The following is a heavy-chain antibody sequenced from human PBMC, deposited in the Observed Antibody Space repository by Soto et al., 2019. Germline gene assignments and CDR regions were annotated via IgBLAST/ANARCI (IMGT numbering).Heavy chain of an antibody. V-gene: IGHV1-3*01. J-gene: IGHJ6*02. D-gene: IGHD1-26*01. Sequence: ASVKVSCKASGYTFTSYAMHWVRQAPGQRLEWMGWINGGNGNTKYSQKFQGRVTITRDTSASTAYMELSSLRSEDTAVYYCASGVGAHYYYYGMDVWGQGTTVTVSS. CDR3: ASGVGAHYYYYGMDV. CDR2: INGGNGNT. CDR1: GYTFTSYA.